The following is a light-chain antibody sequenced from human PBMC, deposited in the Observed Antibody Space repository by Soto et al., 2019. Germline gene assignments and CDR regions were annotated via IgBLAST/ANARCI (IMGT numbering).Light chain of an antibody. CDR3: RTWDGSLSVFV. Sequence: QSVLTQPPSVSAAPGQRVTISCSGSSSNIGNNYVFWYQHLPGTAPELLIYDNNQRPSGIPDRFSGSKSGTSATLGITGLQTGDEADYYCRTWDGSLSVFVFGTGTKLTVL. CDR1: SSNIGNNY. CDR2: DNN. V-gene: IGLV1-51*01. J-gene: IGLJ1*01.